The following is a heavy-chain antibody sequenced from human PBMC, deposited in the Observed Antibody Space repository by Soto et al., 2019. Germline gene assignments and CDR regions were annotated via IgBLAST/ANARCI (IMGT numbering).Heavy chain of an antibody. CDR1: GFTFSNAW. Sequence: VGSLRLSCAASGFTFSNAWMSWVRQAPGKGLEWVGRIKSKTDGGTTDYAAPVKGRFTISRDDSKNTLYLQMNSLKTEDTAVYCCTTDFISSSDPYYYYYGTDVWGQGTTVTVSS. V-gene: IGHV3-15*01. CDR3: TTDFISSSDPYYYYYGTDV. CDR2: IKSKTDGGTT. J-gene: IGHJ6*02. D-gene: IGHD6-6*01.